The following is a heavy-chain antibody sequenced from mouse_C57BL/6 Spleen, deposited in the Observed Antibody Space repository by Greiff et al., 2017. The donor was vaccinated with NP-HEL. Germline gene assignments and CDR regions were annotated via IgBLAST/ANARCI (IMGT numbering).Heavy chain of an antibody. CDR3: ARSSYYGSGFAY. D-gene: IGHD1-1*01. Sequence: VQLQQSGPELVKPGASVKMSCKASGYTFTDYNMHWVKQSHGKSLEWIGYINPNNGGTSYNQKFKGKATLTVNKSSSTAYMELRSLTSEDSAVYYCARSSYYGSGFAYWGQGTLVTVSA. V-gene: IGHV1-22*01. CDR1: GYTFTDYN. CDR2: INPNNGGT. J-gene: IGHJ3*01.